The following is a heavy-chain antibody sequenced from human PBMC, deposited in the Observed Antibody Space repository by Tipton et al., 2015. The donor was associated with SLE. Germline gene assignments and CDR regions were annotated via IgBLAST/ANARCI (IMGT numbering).Heavy chain of an antibody. CDR1: GGSISSGDHH. Sequence: TLSLTCTVSGGSISSGDHHWSWIRQPAGKGLEWIGRIHHSGNTNYNPSLRSRVSLSLDTSKNQFSWERSSVTAADTAVYYCAREGYSFGWDGDFDNWGQGTLVTVSS. J-gene: IGHJ4*02. D-gene: IGHD6-19*01. CDR2: IHHSGNT. V-gene: IGHV4-61*02. CDR3: AREGYSFGWDGDFDN.